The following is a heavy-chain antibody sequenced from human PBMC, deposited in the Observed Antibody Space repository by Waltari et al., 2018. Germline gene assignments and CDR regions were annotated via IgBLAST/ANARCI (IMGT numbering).Heavy chain of an antibody. V-gene: IGHV3-23*01. CDR2: ISGRGGST. CDR3: AKLMAIFGVAGFDY. J-gene: IGHJ4*02. CDR1: GFTFSSYA. D-gene: IGHD3-3*01. Sequence: EVQLLESGGGLVQLGGSLGPSCPASGFTFSSYAMIWVRPAPGKGLEWVSAISGRGGSTYYADSVKGRLTISRDNSKNTLYLQMNSLRAEDTAVYYCAKLMAIFGVAGFDYWGQGTLVTVSS.